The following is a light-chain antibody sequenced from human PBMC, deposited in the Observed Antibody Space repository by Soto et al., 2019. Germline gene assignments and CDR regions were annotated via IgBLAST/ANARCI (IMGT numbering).Light chain of an antibody. Sequence: DLQMTQSPSSLSASVGDSVTMTCRASQDIKNFLNWYQQKPGKAPKLLIYDAFKLDTGVPSRFSGSGSGTDFTFTISSLQPEDIATYFCQQYDSLPPTFGGGTKVEI. J-gene: IGKJ4*01. V-gene: IGKV1-33*01. CDR3: QQYDSLPPT. CDR2: DAF. CDR1: QDIKNF.